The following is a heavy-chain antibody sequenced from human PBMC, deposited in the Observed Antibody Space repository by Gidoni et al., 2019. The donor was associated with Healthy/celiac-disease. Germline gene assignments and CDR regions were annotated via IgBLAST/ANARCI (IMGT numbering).Heavy chain of an antibody. Sequence: QVQLVQSGAEVKKPGASVKVSCKASGYTFTSYDINWVRQATGQGLEWMGWMNPNSCNPVYAQKFQGRVTIARNPSLSTAYMELSSLRSEDTAVYYCARGLLKFGDYYANWGQGTLVTVSS. CDR3: ARGLLKFGDYYAN. V-gene: IGHV1-8*01. D-gene: IGHD4-17*01. J-gene: IGHJ4*02. CDR2: MNPNSCNP. CDR1: GYTFTSYD.